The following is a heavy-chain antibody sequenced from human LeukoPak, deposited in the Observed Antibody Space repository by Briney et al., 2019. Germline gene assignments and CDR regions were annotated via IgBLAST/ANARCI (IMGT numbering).Heavy chain of an antibody. D-gene: IGHD2-15*01. J-gene: IGHJ4*02. CDR1: GYTFTSYD. Sequence: GASVKVSCKASGYTFTSYDINWVRQAPGQGLEWMGWMNPNSGNTDYAQKFQGRVTMTRNTSISTAYMELSSLRSEDTAVYYCARGTYCRGDSCYRRLDYWGQGTLVTVSS. CDR3: ARGTYCRGDSCYRRLDY. V-gene: IGHV1-8*02. CDR2: MNPNSGNT.